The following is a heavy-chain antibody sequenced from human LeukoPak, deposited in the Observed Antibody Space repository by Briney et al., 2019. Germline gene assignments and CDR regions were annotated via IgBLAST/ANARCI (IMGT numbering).Heavy chain of an antibody. J-gene: IGHJ4*02. CDR2: ISYDGSNK. CDR1: GFTFSSYG. V-gene: IGHV3-30*18. CDR3: AKPEGY. Sequence: GGSLRLSCAASGFTFSSYGTHWVRQAPGKGLEWVAVISYDGSNKYYADSVKGRFTISRDNSKNTLYLQMNSLRAEDTAVYYCAKPEGYWGQGTLVTVSS.